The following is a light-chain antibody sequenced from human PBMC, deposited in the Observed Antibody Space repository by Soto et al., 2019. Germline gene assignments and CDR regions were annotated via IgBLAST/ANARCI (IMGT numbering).Light chain of an antibody. CDR2: EVR. J-gene: IGLJ3*02. CDR3: SSYTSSGTWV. V-gene: IGLV2-14*01. Sequence: QSVLTQPASVSGSPGQSITISCTGTISDVGGYKYVSWYQQHPGKAPKRMIYEVRNRPSGVSNRFSGSKSGNTASLTISGLQAEDEADYYCSSYTSSGTWVFGGGTKLTVL. CDR1: ISDVGGYKY.